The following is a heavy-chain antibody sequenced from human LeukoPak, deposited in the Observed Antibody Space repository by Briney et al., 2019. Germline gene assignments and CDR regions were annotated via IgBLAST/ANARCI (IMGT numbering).Heavy chain of an antibody. J-gene: IGHJ5*02. Sequence: KPSETLSLTCTVSGDSVSAVSHYWVWIRQSPGKGPEWIGNIYYTGSTHYNPSLKSRVFMSVDTSKNQFSLEVTSVTAADTALYFCARLVCDACYPAGNWFDPWGQGTLVTVSS. CDR1: GDSVSAVSHY. CDR2: IYYTGST. CDR3: ARLVCDACYPAGNWFDP. D-gene: IGHD2-21*02. V-gene: IGHV4-39*01.